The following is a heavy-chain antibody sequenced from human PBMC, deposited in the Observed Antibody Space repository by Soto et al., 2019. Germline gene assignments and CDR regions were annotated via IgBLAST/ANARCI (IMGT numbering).Heavy chain of an antibody. V-gene: IGHV3-21*01. Sequence: EVQVVESGGDLVKPGGSLRISCASSGFTFSTYIMNWVRQAPGKGLEWVSSINGRGNYIYYADSVKGRFTISRDNAKNSLYLQMDRLRAEDTALYYCVREDGIVGANSAFDYWGLGALVTVSS. D-gene: IGHD1-26*01. CDR1: GFTFSTYI. CDR2: INGRGNYI. J-gene: IGHJ4*02. CDR3: VREDGIVGANSAFDY.